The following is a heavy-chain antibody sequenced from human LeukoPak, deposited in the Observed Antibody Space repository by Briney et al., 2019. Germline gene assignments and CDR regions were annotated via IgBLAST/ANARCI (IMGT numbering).Heavy chain of an antibody. D-gene: IGHD1-26*01. V-gene: IGHV5-51*01. CDR3: ARLLEQWEPRRYYYYGMDV. J-gene: IGHJ6*02. CDR2: IYPGDSDT. Sequence: PGESLKISCKGSGYSFTSYWIGWVRQMPGKGLEWMGIIYPGDSDTRYSPSFQGQVTISADKSISTAYLQWSSLKASDTAMYYCARLLEQWEPRRYYYYGMDVWGQGTTVTVSS. CDR1: GYSFTSYW.